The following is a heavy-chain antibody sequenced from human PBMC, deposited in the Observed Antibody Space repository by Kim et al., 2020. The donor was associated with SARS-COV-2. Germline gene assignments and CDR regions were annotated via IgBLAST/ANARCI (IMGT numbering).Heavy chain of an antibody. D-gene: IGHD5-18*01. V-gene: IGHV3-13*01. CDR3: ARSWRIQLWSDYYYGMDV. CDR1: GFTFSSYD. J-gene: IGHJ6*02. CDR2: IGTAGDT. Sequence: GGSLRLSCAASGFTFSSYDMHWVRQATGKGLEWVSAIGTAGDTYYPGSVKGRFTISRENAKNSLYLQMNSLRAGDTAVYYCARSWRIQLWSDYYYGMDVWGQGTTVTVSS.